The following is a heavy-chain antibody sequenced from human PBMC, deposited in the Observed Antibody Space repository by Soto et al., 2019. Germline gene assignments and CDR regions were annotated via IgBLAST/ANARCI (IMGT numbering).Heavy chain of an antibody. CDR2: ISSSGSTI. CDR1: GFTFKESA. D-gene: IGHD6-6*01. V-gene: IGHV3-48*03. CDR3: ARVRAARHFDY. J-gene: IGHJ4*02. Sequence: PGGSLRLSCAASGFTFKESAMNWVRQAPGKGLEWVSYISSSGSTIYYADSVKGRFTISRDNAKNSLYLQMNSLRAEDTAVYYCARVRAARHFDYWGQGTLVTVSS.